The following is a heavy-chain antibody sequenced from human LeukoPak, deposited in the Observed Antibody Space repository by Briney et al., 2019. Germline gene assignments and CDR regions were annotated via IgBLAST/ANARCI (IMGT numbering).Heavy chain of an antibody. CDR3: ARVRIVGATHFDY. Sequence: SETLSLTCTISGDSISSYYWSWIRQPPGKGLEWIGDINHSANTNYNPSLNYNPSLKSRVTISVATSKNQFSLKLSSVTAADTAVYYCARVRIVGATHFDYWGQGTLVTVSS. J-gene: IGHJ4*02. V-gene: IGHV4-59*01. CDR2: INHSANT. CDR1: GDSISSYY. D-gene: IGHD1-26*01.